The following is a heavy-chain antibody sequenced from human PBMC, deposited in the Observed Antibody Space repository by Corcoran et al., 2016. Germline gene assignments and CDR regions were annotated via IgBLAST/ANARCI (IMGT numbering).Heavy chain of an antibody. J-gene: IGHJ3*02. CDR2: IYHTGTP. D-gene: IGHD6-6*01. CDR1: GYSSSSGYN. CDR3: GRPYSSSSRGSFDI. Sequence: QLQLQESGPGLVRPSETLSLTCIVSGYSSSSGYNWCWIRQSPGKVLEWIGTIYHTGTPYYNPSLTSRVSISVDTSKNQLSLKLRSVSAADTAVYYCGRPYSSSSRGSFDIWGQGTTVTVSS. V-gene: IGHV4-38-2*02.